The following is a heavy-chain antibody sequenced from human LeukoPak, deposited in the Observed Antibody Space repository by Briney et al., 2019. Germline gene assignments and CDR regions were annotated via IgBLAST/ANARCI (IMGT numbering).Heavy chain of an antibody. V-gene: IGHV3-23*01. D-gene: IGHD5-24*01. CDR1: GFPFSDFA. CDR2: ISGGGDNT. J-gene: IGHJ6*03. CDR3: AKFEGALLGDYYMDV. Sequence: GGSLRLSCAVSGFPFSDFAMSWVRQAPGKGLEWVSTISGGGDNTYFADSVKGRFTISRDNSKNTLFLQMVSLRAEDTAVYYCAKFEGALLGDYYMDVWGKGTTVTVSS.